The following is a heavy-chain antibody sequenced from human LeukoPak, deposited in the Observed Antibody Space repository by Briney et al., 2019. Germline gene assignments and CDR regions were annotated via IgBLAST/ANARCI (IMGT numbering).Heavy chain of an antibody. V-gene: IGHV1-2*02. Sequence: ASVKVSCKASGYTFTGYYMHWVRQAPGQGLEWMGWINPNSGGTNYAQKFQGRVTMTRDTSISTAYMELSRLRSDDTAVYYCARGVIAVAGTGVYYYYYMDVWGKGTTVTVSS. CDR1: GYTFTGYY. CDR3: ARGVIAVAGTGVYYYYYMDV. CDR2: INPNSGGT. D-gene: IGHD6-19*01. J-gene: IGHJ6*03.